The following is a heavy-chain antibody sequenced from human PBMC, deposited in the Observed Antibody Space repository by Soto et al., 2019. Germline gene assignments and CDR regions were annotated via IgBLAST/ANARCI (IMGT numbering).Heavy chain of an antibody. CDR2: ISYDGSNK. CDR3: ARGPSDEWFGLPKGDYGMDV. V-gene: IGHV3-30-3*01. CDR1: GFTFSSYA. Sequence: QVQLVESGGGVVQPGRSLRLSCAASGFTFSSYAMHWVRQAPGKGLEWVAVISYDGSNKYYADSVKGRFTISRDNTKNALYLQMNSLRAEDTAVYYCARGPSDEWFGLPKGDYGMDVWGQGTTVTVSS. D-gene: IGHD3-10*01. J-gene: IGHJ6*02.